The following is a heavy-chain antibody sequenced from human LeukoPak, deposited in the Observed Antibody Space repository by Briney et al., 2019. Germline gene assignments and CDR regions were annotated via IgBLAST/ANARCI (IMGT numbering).Heavy chain of an antibody. CDR3: AKAPYYSSSWYFFDY. V-gene: IGHV3-23*01. CDR1: GFTFSSYA. CDR2: ISGNGGYT. Sequence: GGSLRLSCAASGFTFSSYAMSWVRQAPGKGLEWVSGISGNGGYTYYADSVKGRFTISRDNSKNTLYLQMNSLRAEDTAVYYRAKAPYYSSSWYFFDYWGQGTLVTVSS. J-gene: IGHJ4*02. D-gene: IGHD6-13*01.